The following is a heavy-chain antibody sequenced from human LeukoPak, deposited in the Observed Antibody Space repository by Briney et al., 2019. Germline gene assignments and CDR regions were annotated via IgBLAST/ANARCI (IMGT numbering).Heavy chain of an antibody. CDR3: AKGATEQLVRTNFDY. D-gene: IGHD6-13*01. J-gene: IGHJ4*02. Sequence: PGGSLRLSCVASGFTVSSNYMNWVSQAPGKGLEWVSVIYSGGRTHYTDSVKGRFTISRDNSKNTLSLQMNSLRAEDTAVYHCAKGATEQLVRTNFDYWGQGTLVTVSS. V-gene: IGHV3-66*02. CDR1: GFTVSSNY. CDR2: IYSGGRT.